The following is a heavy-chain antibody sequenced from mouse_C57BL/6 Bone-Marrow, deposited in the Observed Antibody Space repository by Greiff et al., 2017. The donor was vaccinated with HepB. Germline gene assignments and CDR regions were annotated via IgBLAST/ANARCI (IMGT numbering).Heavy chain of an antibody. D-gene: IGHD1-1*01. V-gene: IGHV14-3*01. CDR2: IDPANGNT. CDR3: ASPYYYGSSRFDY. J-gene: IGHJ2*01. CDR1: GFNIKNTY. Sequence: VQLQQSVAELVRPGASVKLSCTASGFNIKNTYMHWVKQRPEQGLEWIGRIDPANGNTKYAPKFQGKATITADTSSNTAYLQLSSLTSEDTAIYYCASPYYYGSSRFDYWGQGTTLTVSS.